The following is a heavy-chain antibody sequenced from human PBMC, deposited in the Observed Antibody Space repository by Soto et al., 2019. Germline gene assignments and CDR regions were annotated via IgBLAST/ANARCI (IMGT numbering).Heavy chain of an antibody. CDR3: TRDASRDSSARGWFDP. Sequence: GGSLRLSCAASGFTFRSFTMNWVRQAPGKGLEWVSTISSNSAYIYYTDALRGRFTISRDDAKNSLHLQMNSLRAEDTAVYYCTRDASRDSSARGWFDPWGPGTLVTVSS. V-gene: IGHV3-21*01. CDR2: ISSNSAYI. D-gene: IGHD6-13*01. J-gene: IGHJ5*02. CDR1: GFTFRSFT.